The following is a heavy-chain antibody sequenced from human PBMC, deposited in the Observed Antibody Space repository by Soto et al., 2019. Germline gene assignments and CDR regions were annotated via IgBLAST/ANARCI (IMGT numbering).Heavy chain of an antibody. J-gene: IGHJ4*02. CDR1: NFTFSNYG. CDR2: ISNDGSNK. Sequence: QVQLVESGGGVVQPGRSLRLSCAASNFTFSNYGMHWVRQAPGKGLEWVALISNDGSNKYYTEYVKGRFTISRDNSRNTLSLQMNSLRADDTAVYYCAKEGADTGTYYFDYWGQGTLITVSS. D-gene: IGHD1-26*01. V-gene: IGHV3-30*18. CDR3: AKEGADTGTYYFDY.